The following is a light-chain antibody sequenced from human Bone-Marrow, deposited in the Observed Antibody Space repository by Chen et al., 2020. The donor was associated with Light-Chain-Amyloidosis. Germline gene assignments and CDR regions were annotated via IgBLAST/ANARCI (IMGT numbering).Light chain of an antibody. V-gene: IGKV1-5*03. J-gene: IGKJ1*01. CDR1: QSIDRW. CDR3: QQYKIFST. CDR2: KAS. Sequence: DIQMTQSPSTLSASVGDRVTITFRASQSIDRWLAWYQQKPGKAPKLLIFKASSLSTGVPSRFSGSGSGTDFTLSISSLQPDDFATYYCQQYKIFSTFGQGTKVEIK.